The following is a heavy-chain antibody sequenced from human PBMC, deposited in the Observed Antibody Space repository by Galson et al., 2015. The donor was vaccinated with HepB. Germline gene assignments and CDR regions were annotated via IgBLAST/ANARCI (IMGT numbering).Heavy chain of an antibody. V-gene: IGHV3-73*01. Sequence: SLRLSCAASGFTFSGSAVHWVRQASGKGLEWVGRIGSKANSYATVYSASVKGRFTISRDDSKNTAYLQMNSLKAEDTAVYYCTRHPGLDGSGSSPGVYWGQGTLVTVSS. CDR2: IGSKANSYAT. J-gene: IGHJ4*02. D-gene: IGHD3-10*01. CDR1: GFTFSGSA. CDR3: TRHPGLDGSGSSPGVY.